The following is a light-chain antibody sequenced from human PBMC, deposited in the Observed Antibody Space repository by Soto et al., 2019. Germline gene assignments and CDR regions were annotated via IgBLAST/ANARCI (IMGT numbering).Light chain of an antibody. CDR3: QKYGGSPWT. Sequence: EIVLPQSPGTLSLSPGERSTLSGRASQSVSSSYLAWYQQKPGQAPRLLIYGASSRATGIPDRFSGSGSGTGFTLTISRLEPEDFAVFYCQKYGGSPWTFGKGTKVDIK. CDR2: GAS. CDR1: QSVSSSY. V-gene: IGKV3-20*01. J-gene: IGKJ1*01.